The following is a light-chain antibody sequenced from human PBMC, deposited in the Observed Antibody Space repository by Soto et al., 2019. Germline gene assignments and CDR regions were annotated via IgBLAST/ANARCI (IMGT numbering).Light chain of an antibody. V-gene: IGLV2-14*01. J-gene: IGLJ2*01. Sequence: QSALTQPASVSGSPGQSITISCTGTSSDVGDYNYVSWYQQHPGKAPKLMISEVTNRPSGVSNRFSGSKSGNTASLTISGLQAEDEADYYCSSYTNRSITYVVFGGGTKLNVL. CDR2: EVT. CDR1: SSDVGDYNY. CDR3: SSYTNRSITYVV.